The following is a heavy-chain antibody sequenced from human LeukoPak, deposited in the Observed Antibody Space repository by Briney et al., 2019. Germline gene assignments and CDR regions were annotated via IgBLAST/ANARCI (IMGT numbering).Heavy chain of an antibody. CDR2: IKQDGSEK. Sequence: GSLRLSCAASGFTFSRAWMTWDRQAPGKGLEWVANIKQDGSEKYYVDSVKGRFTISRDNANNSLYLQMNSLRAEDTAVYYCARDLTPLIQLWPRSLNYNYGMDVWGQGTTVTVSS. CDR1: GFTFSRAW. CDR3: ARDLTPLIQLWPRSLNYNYGMDV. D-gene: IGHD5-24*01. V-gene: IGHV3-7*01. J-gene: IGHJ6*02.